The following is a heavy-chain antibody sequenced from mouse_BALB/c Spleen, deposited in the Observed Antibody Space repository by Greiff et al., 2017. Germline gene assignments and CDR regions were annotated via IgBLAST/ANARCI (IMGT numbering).Heavy chain of an antibody. CDR2: ISSGGST. J-gene: IGHJ4*01. CDR1: GFNFSSYA. CDR3: AGSDAMDY. Sequence: DVKLVEYGGGLVKSGGSLKLSCEASGFNFSSYAMSWVRQTPEKRLEWVASISSGGSTYYPDSVKGRFTISRDNPKNTLFLQMTSLRSEDTAMYSCAGSDAMDYWGQGTSITVSS. V-gene: IGHV5-6-5*01.